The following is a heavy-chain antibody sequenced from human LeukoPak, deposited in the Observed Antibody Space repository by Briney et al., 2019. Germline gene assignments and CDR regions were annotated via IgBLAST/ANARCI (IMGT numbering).Heavy chain of an antibody. CDR3: AMGAVAHFDY. J-gene: IGHJ4*02. D-gene: IGHD6-19*01. CDR2: ISYDGSNK. Sequence: EWLAVISYDGSNKYYADSVKGRFTISRDNSKNTLYLQMNSLRAEDTAVYYCAMGAVAHFDYWGQGTLVTVSS. V-gene: IGHV3-30*03.